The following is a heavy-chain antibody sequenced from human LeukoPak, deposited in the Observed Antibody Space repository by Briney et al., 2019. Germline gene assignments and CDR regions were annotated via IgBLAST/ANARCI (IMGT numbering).Heavy chain of an antibody. CDR1: GFTFSSYG. D-gene: IGHD3-22*01. V-gene: IGHV3-33*06. CDR3: AKPRGRTYYYDSSGYYFDY. Sequence: PGGSLRLSCAASGFTFSSYGMHWVRQAPGKGLEWVAVIWYDGSNKYYADSVKGRFTISRDNSKNTLYLQMNSLRAEDTAVYYCAKPRGRTYYYDSSGYYFDYWGQGTLVTVSS. CDR2: IWYDGSNK. J-gene: IGHJ4*02.